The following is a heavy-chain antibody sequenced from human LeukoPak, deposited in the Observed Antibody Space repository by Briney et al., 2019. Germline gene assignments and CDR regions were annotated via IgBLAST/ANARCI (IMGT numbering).Heavy chain of an antibody. CDR3: ARDAGNSGYGCDL. V-gene: IGHV3-48*01. D-gene: IGHD5-12*01. Sequence: GGSLRLSCAASGFIFSQYSINWVRQAPGKGLEWVSHIRSTGDTFYADSVKGRFTISRDNARNSLYLRMNSLRAEDTAMYYCARDAGNSGYGCDLWGQGTLVTVSP. CDR2: IRSTGDT. J-gene: IGHJ5*02. CDR1: GFIFSQYS.